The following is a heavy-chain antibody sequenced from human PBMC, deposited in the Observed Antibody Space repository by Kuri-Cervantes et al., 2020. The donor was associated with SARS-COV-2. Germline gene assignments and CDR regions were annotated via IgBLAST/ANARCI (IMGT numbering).Heavy chain of an antibody. V-gene: IGHV3-23*01. J-gene: IGHJ3*02. CDR2: ISGSGGST. D-gene: IGHD6-13*01. CDR1: GFTFSSYA. Sequence: GESLKISCAASGFTFSSYAMSWVRQAPGKGLEWVSAISGSGGSTYYADSVKGRFTISRDNSKNTLYLQMNSLRAEDTAVYYCAKDRVSAAGDHDAFDIWCQGTMVTVSS. CDR3: AKDRVSAAGDHDAFDI.